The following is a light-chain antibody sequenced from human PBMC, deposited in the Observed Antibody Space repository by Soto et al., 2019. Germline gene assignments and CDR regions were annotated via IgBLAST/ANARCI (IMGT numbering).Light chain of an antibody. J-gene: IGKJ3*01. Sequence: DIQMIQSPSSLSASVGDRVTITCRASQSISRYLNWYQQKPGKAPKLLIYAASSLQSGVPSRFSGSGSGTDFTLTISSLQPEDFATYYCQESYSTPLFTFGPGTKVDIK. CDR2: AAS. CDR3: QESYSTPLFT. CDR1: QSISRY. V-gene: IGKV1-39*01.